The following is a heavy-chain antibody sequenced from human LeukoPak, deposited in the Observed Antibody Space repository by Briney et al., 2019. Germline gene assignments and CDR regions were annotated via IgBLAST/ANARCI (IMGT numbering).Heavy chain of an antibody. J-gene: IGHJ4*02. CDR1: GFTFSSYA. V-gene: IGHV3-23*01. CDR2: ISGSGGST. D-gene: IGHD5-12*01. Sequence: GGSPRLSCAASGFTFSSYAMSWVRQAPGKGLEWVSAISGSGGSTYYADSVKGRFTISRDNSKNTLYLQMNSLRAEDTAVYYCASTDNSDYDWGFDYWGQGTLVTVSS. CDR3: ASTDNSDYDWGFDY.